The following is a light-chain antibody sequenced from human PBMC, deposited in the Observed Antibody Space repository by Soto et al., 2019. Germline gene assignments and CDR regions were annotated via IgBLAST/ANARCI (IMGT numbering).Light chain of an antibody. V-gene: IGKV3-20*01. CDR2: GAS. CDR3: QQYVSSPWT. J-gene: IGKJ1*01. Sequence: EIVLTQSPGTLSLSPGERATLSCRASQSISSSYLAWYQQKPGQAPRPLIYGASSRATGIPDRFSGSGSGTDFTLTISRLEPEDFAVYYCQQYVSSPWTFGQGPRWKSN. CDR1: QSISSSY.